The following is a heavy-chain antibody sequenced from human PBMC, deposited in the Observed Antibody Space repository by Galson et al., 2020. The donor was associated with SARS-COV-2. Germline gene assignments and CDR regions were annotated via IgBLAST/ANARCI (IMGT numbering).Heavy chain of an antibody. CDR3: VRPGDY. CDR2: ISSRGSIT. Sequence: GGSLRLSCVASGFTFSDYYMAWIRQAPGKGLEWMSYISSRGSITYYADSVRGRFTISRDNAKNSLDLQMDSLKAEDTAVYYCVRPGDYWGQGTLVTVSS. CDR1: GFTFSDYY. J-gene: IGHJ4*02. V-gene: IGHV3-11*01.